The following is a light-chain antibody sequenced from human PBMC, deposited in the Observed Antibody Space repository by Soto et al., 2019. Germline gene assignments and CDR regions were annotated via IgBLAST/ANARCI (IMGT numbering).Light chain of an antibody. J-gene: IGLJ2*01. CDR3: QTWGSGIPVV. V-gene: IGLV4-69*01. CDR2: LNSDGSY. CDR1: SGHSSYA. Sequence: QSVLTQSPSASASLGASVKLTCTLSSGHSSYAIAWHQQQPEKGPRYLMKLNSDGSYSKGDGIPDRFSGSSSGAERYLTISSLQSEDEADYYCQTWGSGIPVVFGGGTKLTVL.